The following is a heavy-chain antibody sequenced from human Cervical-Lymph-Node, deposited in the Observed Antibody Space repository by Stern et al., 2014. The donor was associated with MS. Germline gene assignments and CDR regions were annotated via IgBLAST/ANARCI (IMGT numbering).Heavy chain of an antibody. D-gene: IGHD2-8*02. V-gene: IGHV4-39*01. Sequence: QVQLGQSGPGLVKPSETLSLTCAVSGDSISSYTHYWAWIRQPPGKGLEWIGSVYYSGATYYNPALKSPGTISVDTSKNHFSLGLNSVTAADTAVYYCAKHACTGAACPFDLWGQGTLVTVSS. CDR2: VYYSGAT. CDR3: AKHACTGAACPFDL. CDR1: GDSISSYTHY. J-gene: IGHJ4*02.